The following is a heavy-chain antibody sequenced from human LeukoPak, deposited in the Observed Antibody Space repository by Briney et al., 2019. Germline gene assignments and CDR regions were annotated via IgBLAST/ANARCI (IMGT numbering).Heavy chain of an antibody. Sequence: SETLSLTCAVYGGSFSGYYWSWIRQPPGKGLEWIGEINHSGSTNYNPSLKSRVTISVDTSKNQFSLKLSSVTAADTAVYYCARTYGDHAGFDYWGQGTLVIVSS. CDR1: GGSFSGYY. CDR2: INHSGST. J-gene: IGHJ4*02. D-gene: IGHD4-17*01. CDR3: ARTYGDHAGFDY. V-gene: IGHV4-34*01.